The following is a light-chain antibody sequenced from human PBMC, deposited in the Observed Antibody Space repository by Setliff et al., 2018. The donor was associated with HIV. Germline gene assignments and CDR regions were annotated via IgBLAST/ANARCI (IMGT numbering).Light chain of an antibody. J-gene: IGLJ1*01. Sequence: SYELTQPPSVSVAPGKTARITCGGNNIGSEGVHWYQQKPGQAPVLVVYDDRDRPSGIPERFSGSNSGNTATLTISRVEAGDEADYYCQVWDSSSDHHVFGTGTKVTVL. CDR2: DDR. CDR1: NIGSEG. V-gene: IGLV3-21*03. CDR3: QVWDSSSDHHV.